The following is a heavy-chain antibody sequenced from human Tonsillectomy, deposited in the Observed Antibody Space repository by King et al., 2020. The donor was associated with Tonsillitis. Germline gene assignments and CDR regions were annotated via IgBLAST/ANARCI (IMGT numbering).Heavy chain of an antibody. CDR2: INPSGGST. CDR1: GYTFTSYY. Sequence: VQLVESGAEVKKPGASVKVSCKASGYTFTSYYMHWVQQAPGQGLEWMGIINPSGGSTNYAQKFQGRVTMTRDTSTSTVYMELSSLRSEDTAVYYCARNIAVAGNDPWYYYYGMDVWGQGTTVTVSS. CDR3: ARNIAVAGNDPWYYYYGMDV. V-gene: IGHV1-46*01. D-gene: IGHD6-19*01. J-gene: IGHJ6*02.